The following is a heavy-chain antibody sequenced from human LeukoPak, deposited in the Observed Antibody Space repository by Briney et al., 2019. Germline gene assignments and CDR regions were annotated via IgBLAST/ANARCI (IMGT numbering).Heavy chain of an antibody. V-gene: IGHV3-69-1*01. Sequence: GGSLRLSCAASGFILSDFTMNWVRQAPGKGLEWVSTISNTGVTHYADSVKGRFTISRDSAKNSQYQQIYSLRDEDTAVYYCARYYFGSGNYRTFDRWGQGTLVIVSS. CDR2: ISNTGVT. J-gene: IGHJ4*02. D-gene: IGHD3-10*01. CDR3: ARYYFGSGNYRTFDR. CDR1: GFILSDFT.